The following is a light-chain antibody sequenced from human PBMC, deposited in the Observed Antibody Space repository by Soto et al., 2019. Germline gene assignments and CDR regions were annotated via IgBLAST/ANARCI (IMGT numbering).Light chain of an antibody. CDR1: SSNIGAGYD. Sequence: QSVLTQPPSVSAAPGQRVTISCTGRSSNIGAGYDVHWYQHLPGTAPKLLIYANRGRPSGVPDRFSGSKSGTSASLGITGVQDEDEADYYCRSYDSSLRGSLFGGGTKLTVL. CDR2: ANR. CDR3: RSYDSSLRGSL. J-gene: IGLJ2*01. V-gene: IGLV1-40*01.